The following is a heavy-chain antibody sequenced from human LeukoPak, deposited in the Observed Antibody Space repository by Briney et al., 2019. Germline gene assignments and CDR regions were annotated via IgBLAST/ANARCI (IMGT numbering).Heavy chain of an antibody. CDR1: GFTFSSYE. CDR2: ISTSGTTI. J-gene: IGHJ5*02. CDR3: ARINWLDP. V-gene: IGHV3-48*03. Sequence: PGGSLRLSCAASGFTFSSYEMNWVRQAPGKGLEWVSYISTSGTTIYYADSVKGRFTIPRDNAKKSLYLQMNSLRAEDTAVYYCARINWLDPWGQGTLVTVSS.